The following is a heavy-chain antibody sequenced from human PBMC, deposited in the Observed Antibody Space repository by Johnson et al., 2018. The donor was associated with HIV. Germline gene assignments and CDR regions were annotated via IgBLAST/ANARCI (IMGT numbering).Heavy chain of an antibody. CDR2: ISSSGSTL. D-gene: IGHD2-15*01. J-gene: IGHJ3*02. Sequence: QVQLVESGGGLVKPGGSLRLSCAASGFSFSDYYMSWIRQAPGKGLEWVSYISSSGSTLYYADFVTGRFTISRDNAKKSLYLQMKSLKSEDTAVYYCSRGPDIVVVVAAQKKRHVFDIWGQGTMVTVSS. V-gene: IGHV3-11*01. CDR1: GFSFSDYY. CDR3: SRGPDIVVVVAAQKKRHVFDI.